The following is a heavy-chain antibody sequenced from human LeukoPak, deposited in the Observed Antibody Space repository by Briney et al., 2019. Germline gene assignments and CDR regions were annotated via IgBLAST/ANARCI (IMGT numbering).Heavy chain of an antibody. V-gene: IGHV4-34*01. Sequence: KPSETLSXXXXXXXXSFSGYYWSWIXQPPGKGLEWIGEINHSGSTNYNPSLKSRVTISVDTSKNQFSLKLSSVTAADTAVYYCARGSTRQWRDAFDIWGQGTMVTVSS. CDR3: ARGSTRQWRDAFDI. J-gene: IGHJ3*02. D-gene: IGHD6-19*01. CDR1: XXSFSGYY. CDR2: INHSGST.